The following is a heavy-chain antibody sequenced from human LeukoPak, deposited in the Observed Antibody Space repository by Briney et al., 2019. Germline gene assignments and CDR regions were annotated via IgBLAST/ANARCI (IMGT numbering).Heavy chain of an antibody. CDR2: INHSGSA. V-gene: IGHV4-34*01. CDR3: ARGRSESYSSSWYPSAEYFQH. D-gene: IGHD6-13*01. Sequence: SETLSLTCAVYGGSFSGYYWSWIRQPPGKGLEWIGEINHSGSANYNPSLKSRATISVDTSKNQFSLKLSSVTAADTAVYYCARGRSESYSSSWYPSAEYFQHWGQGTLVTVSS. J-gene: IGHJ1*01. CDR1: GGSFSGYY.